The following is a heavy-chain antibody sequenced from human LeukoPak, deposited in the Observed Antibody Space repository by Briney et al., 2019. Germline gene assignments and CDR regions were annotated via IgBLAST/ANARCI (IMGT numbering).Heavy chain of an antibody. CDR3: AKPQLSAPEDAFDV. D-gene: IGHD2-2*01. V-gene: IGHV4-39*01. Sequence: SETLSLTCAVSGGSISSGSYYWAWIRQSPEKGLEWIGNIFYSGETYYSPSLESRVTISIDSTRNQFSLKLTSVTAADTAMYYCAKPQLSAPEDAFDVWGRGTMVIVSS. CDR1: GGSISSGSYY. J-gene: IGHJ3*01. CDR2: IFYSGET.